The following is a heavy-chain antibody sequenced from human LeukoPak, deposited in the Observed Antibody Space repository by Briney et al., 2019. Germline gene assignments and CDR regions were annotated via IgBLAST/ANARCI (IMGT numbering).Heavy chain of an antibody. D-gene: IGHD6-19*01. J-gene: IGHJ4*02. CDR3: ARDLNRGIAVAGD. V-gene: IGHV1-69*04. Sequence: ASVKVSCKASGGTFSSYAISWERQAPGQGLEWMGRIIPILGIANYAKKFQGRVTITADKSTSTAYMELSSLRSEDTAVYYCARDLNRGIAVAGDWGQGTLVTVSS. CDR2: IIPILGIA. CDR1: GGTFSSYA.